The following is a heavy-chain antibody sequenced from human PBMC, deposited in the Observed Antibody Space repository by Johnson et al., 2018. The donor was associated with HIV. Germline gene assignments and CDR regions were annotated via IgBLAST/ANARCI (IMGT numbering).Heavy chain of an antibody. V-gene: IGHV3-33*01. D-gene: IGHD3-22*01. CDR1: GFTFTDAW. CDR2: IWYDGSNK. Sequence: QVQLVESGGGLVKPGGSVRLSCAVSGFTFTDAWMSRVRQAPGKGLEWVAVIWYDGSNKYYADSVKGRFTISRDNAKNSLYLQMNSLRAEDTAVYYCARDRGYWDAFDIWGQGTMVIVSS. J-gene: IGHJ3*02. CDR3: ARDRGYWDAFDI.